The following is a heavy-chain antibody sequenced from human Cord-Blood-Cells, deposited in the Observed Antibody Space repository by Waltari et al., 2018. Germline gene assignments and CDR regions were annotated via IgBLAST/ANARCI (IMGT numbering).Heavy chain of an antibody. CDR1: GYTRTELA. Sequence: QVQLVQSGAEVKKPGASVKVSCKVSGYTRTELAMHWVRQAPGKGLEWMGGFDPEDGETIYAQKFQGRVTMTEDTSTDTAYMELSSLRSEDTAVYYCATAAPVGGIRWAPPAFDIWGQGTMVTVSS. D-gene: IGHD3-10*01. CDR3: ATAAPVGGIRWAPPAFDI. CDR2: FDPEDGET. V-gene: IGHV1-24*01. J-gene: IGHJ3*02.